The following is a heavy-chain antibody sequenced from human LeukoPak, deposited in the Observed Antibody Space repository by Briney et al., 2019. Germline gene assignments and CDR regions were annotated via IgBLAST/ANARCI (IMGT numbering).Heavy chain of an antibody. CDR1: GYTFTGYY. CDR3: ARVLRCSSTSCHVDFDY. D-gene: IGHD2-2*01. CDR2: INPNSGGT. J-gene: IGHJ4*02. Sequence: GASVKVSCKASGYTFTGYYMHWVRQAPGQGLEWMGWINPNSGGTNYAQKFQGRVTMTRDTSISTAYMELSRLRSDDTAVYYCARVLRCSSTSCHVDFDYWGQGTLVTVSS. V-gene: IGHV1-2*02.